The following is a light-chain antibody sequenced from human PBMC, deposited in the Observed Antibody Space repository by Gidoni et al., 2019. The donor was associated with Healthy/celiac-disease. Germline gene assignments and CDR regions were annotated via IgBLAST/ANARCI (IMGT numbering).Light chain of an antibody. V-gene: IGLV2-14*01. CDR3: SSYTSSSLYV. Sequence: QSALTHPASVSGPPGQSITISCTGTSSDVGGYNYVSWYQQHPGKAPKLMIYEVSNRPSGVSNRFSGSKSGNTASLTISGLQAEDEADYYCSSYTSSSLYVFGTGTKVTVL. CDR1: SSDVGGYNY. J-gene: IGLJ1*01. CDR2: EVS.